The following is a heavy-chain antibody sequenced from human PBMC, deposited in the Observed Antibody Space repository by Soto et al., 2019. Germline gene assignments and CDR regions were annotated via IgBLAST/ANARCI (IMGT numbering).Heavy chain of an antibody. CDR2: IYWDNDK. CDR3: AHRLCDSSCYWDVGFFDY. CDR1: GFSLSTTGVG. Sequence: QITLKESGPTLVKPTQTLTLTCTSSGFSLSTTGVGVGWIRQPPGKALECLALIYWDNDKRYSPSLKSRLSVTKDTSRNQVVLTMTNMDPVDTGTYYCAHRLCDSSCYWDVGFFDYWGQGALVTVSS. V-gene: IGHV2-5*02. J-gene: IGHJ4*02. D-gene: IGHD3-22*01.